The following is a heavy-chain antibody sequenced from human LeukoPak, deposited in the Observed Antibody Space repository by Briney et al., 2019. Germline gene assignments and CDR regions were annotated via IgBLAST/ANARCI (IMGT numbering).Heavy chain of an antibody. CDR1: GDTFSSYA. J-gene: IGHJ5*02. D-gene: IGHD5-24*01. CDR3: ARQTWLQHHLALVWFGP. Sequence: SVKVSCKASGDTFSSYAVSWVRQAPGQGLEWMGRIIPILGIANYAQKFQGRVTITADKSTSTAYMELSSLRSEDTAVYYCARQTWLQHHLALVWFGPWGQGTLVTVSS. CDR2: IIPILGIA. V-gene: IGHV1-69*04.